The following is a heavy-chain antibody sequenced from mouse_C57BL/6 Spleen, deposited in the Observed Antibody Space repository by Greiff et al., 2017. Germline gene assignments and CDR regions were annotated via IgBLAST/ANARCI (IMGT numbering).Heavy chain of an antibody. CDR2: IYPGDGDT. CDR3: ARDDGYPFDY. CDR1: GYAFSSSW. J-gene: IGHJ2*01. D-gene: IGHD2-3*01. V-gene: IGHV1-82*01. Sequence: VKLQESGPELVKPGASVKISCKASGYAFSSSWMNWVKQRPGKGLEWIGRIYPGDGDTNYNGKFKGKATLTADKSSSTAYMQLSSLTSEDSAVYFCARDDGYPFDYWGQGTTLTVSS.